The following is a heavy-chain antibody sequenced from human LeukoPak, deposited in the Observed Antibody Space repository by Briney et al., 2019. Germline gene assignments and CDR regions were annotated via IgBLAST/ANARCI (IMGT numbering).Heavy chain of an antibody. Sequence: TSETLSLTCTVSGGSISSGGYYWSWIRQHPGKGLEWIGYIYYSGSTYYNPSLKSRVTISVDTSKNQFSLKLSSVTAADTAVYYCAREVRFGELLDDYWGQGTLVTVSS. D-gene: IGHD3-10*01. V-gene: IGHV4-31*03. CDR3: AREVRFGELLDDY. J-gene: IGHJ4*02. CDR1: GGSISSGGYY. CDR2: IYYSGST.